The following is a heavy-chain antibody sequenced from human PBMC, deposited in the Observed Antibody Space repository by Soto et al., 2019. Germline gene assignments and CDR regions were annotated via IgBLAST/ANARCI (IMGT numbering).Heavy chain of an antibody. J-gene: IGHJ6*02. CDR1: GYSFTSYW. Sequence: GESLKISCKGSGYSFTSYWIGWVRQMPGKGLEWMGIIYPGDSDTRYSPSFQGQVTISADKSISTAYLQWSSLKASDTAMYYCARTLVGATRRAYYYYGMDFWGQGTTVTVSS. D-gene: IGHD1-26*01. V-gene: IGHV5-51*01. CDR3: ARTLVGATRRAYYYYGMDF. CDR2: IYPGDSDT.